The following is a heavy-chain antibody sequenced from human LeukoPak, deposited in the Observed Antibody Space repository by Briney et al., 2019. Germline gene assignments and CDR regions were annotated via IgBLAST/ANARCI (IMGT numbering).Heavy chain of an antibody. V-gene: IGHV3-73*01. Sequence: GGSLRLSCAASGFTFSGSAMHWVRQASGKGLEWVGRIRSKANSYATAYSASVKGRFTISRDDSKKTTYLQVNSLKPEDTAVYYCTRTGYYYDSSGYRYFDYWGQGTLVTVSS. CDR2: IRSKANSYAT. CDR3: TRTGYYYDSSGYRYFDY. D-gene: IGHD3-22*01. CDR1: GFTFSGSA. J-gene: IGHJ4*02.